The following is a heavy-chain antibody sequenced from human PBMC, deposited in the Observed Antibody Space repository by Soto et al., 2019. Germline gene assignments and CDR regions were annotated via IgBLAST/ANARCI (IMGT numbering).Heavy chain of an antibody. J-gene: IGHJ4*02. CDR3: TGGGPGHPFDY. CDR1: GVSITSHY. D-gene: IGHD7-27*01. V-gene: IGHV4-59*11. CDR2: IHYSGST. Sequence: QVQLQESGPGLVKPSETLSLTCTVSGVSITSHYWTWIRQPPGKGLEWIGNIHYSGSTNYSPSLKSRVIISVDTSENQSSLKLSSVTTAYTAVYYCTGGGPGHPFDYWGQGTLVTVSS.